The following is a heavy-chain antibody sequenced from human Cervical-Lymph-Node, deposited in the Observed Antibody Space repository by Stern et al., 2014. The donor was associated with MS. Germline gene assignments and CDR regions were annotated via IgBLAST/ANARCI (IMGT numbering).Heavy chain of an antibody. J-gene: IGHJ5*02. CDR2: TIPIPGLA. CDR3: ARGVVSNRAAATLHNLFDP. Sequence: QVQLLQSGAEVKKPGSSMNVSCKTSGGTFSSSYAITWMRQPPGPGLECMATTIPIPGLANYAQKFQGRVTITADTSTSTTYMELSSLTSEDTAVYYCARGVVSNRAAATLHNLFDPWGQGTLVTVSS. V-gene: IGHV1-69*04. CDR1: GGTFSSSYA. D-gene: IGHD2-15*01.